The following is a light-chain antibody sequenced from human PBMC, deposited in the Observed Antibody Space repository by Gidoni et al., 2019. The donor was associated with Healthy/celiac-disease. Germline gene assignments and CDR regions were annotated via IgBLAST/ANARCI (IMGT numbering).Light chain of an antibody. J-gene: IGKJ3*01. CDR3: QQYDNLPFT. CDR1: QDISNY. V-gene: IGKV1-33*01. CDR2: DAS. Sequence: DIQMTQSPSSLSASVGDRVTITCQASQDISNYLNWYQQKPGKAPKLLIYDASNLETGVPSRFGGSGSGTDFTFTISSLKPENIATYYCQQYDNLPFTFGPGTKVDIK.